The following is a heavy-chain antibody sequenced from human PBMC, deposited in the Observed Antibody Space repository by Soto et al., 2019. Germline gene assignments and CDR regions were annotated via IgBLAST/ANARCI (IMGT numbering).Heavy chain of an antibody. V-gene: IGHV4-59*11. Sequence: SETLSLTCTVSGGSISSHYWSWVRQAPGKGLEWIGHIYYRGSTTYNPSLRSRSTISVDTSNNQFSLRLNSVTTADTAVYYCARDGREASGMDVWGQGTKVTVSS. CDR2: IYYRGST. D-gene: IGHD1-26*01. J-gene: IGHJ6*02. CDR3: ARDGREASGMDV. CDR1: GGSISSHY.